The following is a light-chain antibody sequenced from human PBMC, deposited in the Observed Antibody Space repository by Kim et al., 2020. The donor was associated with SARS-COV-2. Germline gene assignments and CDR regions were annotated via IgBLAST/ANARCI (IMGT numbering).Light chain of an antibody. Sequence: QSVLTQPPSVSAAPGQDVAISCSGSTSNIGPHYVSWYQQVPGTAPRLLIYDNYKRPSAIPDRFSGSKSGTSATLGITGLQPGDEADYYCGAWDVSLRVWVFGGGTQLTVL. J-gene: IGLJ3*02. CDR3: GAWDVSLRVWV. CDR2: DNY. CDR1: TSNIGPHY. V-gene: IGLV1-51*01.